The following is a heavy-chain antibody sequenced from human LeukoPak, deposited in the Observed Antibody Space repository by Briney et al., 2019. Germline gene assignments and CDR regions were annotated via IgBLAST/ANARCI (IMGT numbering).Heavy chain of an antibody. CDR2: IYHSGST. D-gene: IGHD3-10*01. CDR3: ARAQLWFGELSNWFDP. J-gene: IGHJ5*02. V-gene: IGHV4-30-2*01. CDR1: GASISSGGYS. Sequence: PSETLSLTCAVSGASISSGGYSWSWLRQPPGKGLEWIGYIYHSGSTYYNPSLKSRVTISVDRSKNQFSLKLSSVTAADTAVYYCARAQLWFGELSNWFDPWGQGTLVTVSS.